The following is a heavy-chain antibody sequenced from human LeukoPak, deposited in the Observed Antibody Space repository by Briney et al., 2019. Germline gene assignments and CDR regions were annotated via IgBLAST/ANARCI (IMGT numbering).Heavy chain of an antibody. V-gene: IGHV1-2*02. J-gene: IGHJ4*02. D-gene: IGHD4-23*01. CDR3: AKTLPLYGGISLYYFDY. Sequence: ASVKVSCKASGYTFTGYYMHCVRQAPGQGLEWMVWINPNSGGTNYAQKFQGRVTMTRDTSISTAYMELSRLRSDDTAVYYCAKTLPLYGGISLYYFDYWGQGTLVTVSS. CDR1: GYTFTGYY. CDR2: INPNSGGT.